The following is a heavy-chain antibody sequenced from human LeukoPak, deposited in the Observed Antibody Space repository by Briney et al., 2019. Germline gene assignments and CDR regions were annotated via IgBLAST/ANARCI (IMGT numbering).Heavy chain of an antibody. V-gene: IGHV1-69*13. CDR2: IIPIFGTA. D-gene: IGHD3-9*01. CDR3: ASPYDILTGGGYYYGMDV. Sequence: ASVKVSCKASGGTFSSYAISWVRQAPGQGLEWMGGIIPIFGTANYAQKFQGRVTITADESTSTAYMELSSLRSEDTAVYYCASPYDILTGGGYYYGMDVWGQGTTVTVSS. CDR1: GGTFSSYA. J-gene: IGHJ6*02.